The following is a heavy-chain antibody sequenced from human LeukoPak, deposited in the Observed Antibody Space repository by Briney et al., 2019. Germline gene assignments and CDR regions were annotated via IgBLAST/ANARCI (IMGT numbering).Heavy chain of an antibody. V-gene: IGHV3-30*04. Sequence: GGSLRLSCAASGFTFSSYAMHWVRQAPGKGLEWVAVISYDGSNKYYADSVKGRFTISRDNSKNTLYLQMNSLRSDDTAVYYCARDNYAAAGILVSTHVDYWGQGTLVTVSS. CDR1: GFTFSSYA. CDR3: ARDNYAAAGILVSTHVDY. J-gene: IGHJ4*02. D-gene: IGHD6-13*01. CDR2: ISYDGSNK.